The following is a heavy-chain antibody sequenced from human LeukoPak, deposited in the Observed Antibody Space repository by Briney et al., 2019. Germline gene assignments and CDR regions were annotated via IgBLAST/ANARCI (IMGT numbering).Heavy chain of an antibody. D-gene: IGHD3-3*01. CDR3: ARVQLRFLEWLFDY. Sequence: ASVKVSCKASGYTFTSYGISWVRQAPGQGLEWMGWISAYNGNTNYAQKLQGRVTMTTDTSTSTAYMELRSLRSDDTAVYYCARVQLRFLEWLFDYWGQGTLVTVSS. J-gene: IGHJ4*02. CDR2: ISAYNGNT. CDR1: GYTFTSYG. V-gene: IGHV1-18*01.